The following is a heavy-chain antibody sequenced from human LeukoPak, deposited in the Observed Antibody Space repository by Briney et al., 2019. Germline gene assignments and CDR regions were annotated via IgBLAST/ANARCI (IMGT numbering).Heavy chain of an antibody. CDR3: ARDLSESDAFDI. J-gene: IGHJ3*02. CDR1: GFTFSSYA. CDR2: ITYDGSNK. V-gene: IGHV3-30-3*01. Sequence: PGGSLRLSCAASGFTFSSYAMHWVRQAPGKGLEWVAVITYDGSNKYYADSVKGRFTISRDNSKNTLYLQMNSLRAEDTAVYYCARDLSESDAFDIWGQGTMVTVSS.